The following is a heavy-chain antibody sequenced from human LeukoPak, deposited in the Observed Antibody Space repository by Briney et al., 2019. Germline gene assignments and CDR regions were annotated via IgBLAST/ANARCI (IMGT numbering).Heavy chain of an antibody. CDR2: IYSGGST. J-gene: IGHJ5*02. CDR3: AREVGTRWFDP. Sequence: GGSLRLSCAASGFTFSSYSMNWVRQAPGKGLEWVSVIYSGGSTYYADSVEGRFTISRDNSKNTLYLQMNSLRAEDTAVYYCAREVGTRWFDPWGQGTLVTVSS. D-gene: IGHD1-1*01. CDR1: GFTFSSYS. V-gene: IGHV3-53*01.